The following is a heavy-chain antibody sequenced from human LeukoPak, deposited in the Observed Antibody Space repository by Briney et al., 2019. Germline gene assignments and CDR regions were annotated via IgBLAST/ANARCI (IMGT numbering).Heavy chain of an antibody. CDR3: ARRAVWWLSSYSYYGMDV. CDR1: GFTFSSYA. D-gene: IGHD2-8*02. CDR2: ISGSGGST. Sequence: GGSLRLSCAASGFTFSSYAMSWVREAPGKGLERVSAISGSGGSTYYADSVKGRFTISRDNSKNTLYLQMNSRRAQDTAVYYCARRAVWWLSSYSYYGMDVRGQGTTVTVSS. V-gene: IGHV3-23*01. J-gene: IGHJ6*02.